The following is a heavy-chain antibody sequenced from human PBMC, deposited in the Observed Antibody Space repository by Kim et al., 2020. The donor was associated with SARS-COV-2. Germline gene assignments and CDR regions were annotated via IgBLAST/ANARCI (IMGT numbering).Heavy chain of an antibody. CDR1: GGSISSSNW. CDR2: IYHSGST. J-gene: IGHJ6*03. V-gene: IGHV4-4*02. CDR3: ARSVPQYRIAAHVPYYYYYMDV. D-gene: IGHD6-6*01. Sequence: SETLSLTCAVSGGSISSSNWWSWVRQPPGKGLEWIGEIYHSGSTNYNPSLKSRVTISVDKSKNQFSLKLSSVTAADTAVYYCARSVPQYRIAAHVPYYYYYMDVWGKGTTVTVSS.